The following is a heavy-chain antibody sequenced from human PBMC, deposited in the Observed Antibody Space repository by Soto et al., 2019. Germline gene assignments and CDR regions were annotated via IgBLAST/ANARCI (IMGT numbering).Heavy chain of an antibody. CDR2: IKSKTDGGTT. V-gene: IGHV3-15*07. CDR3: TTDAGVWGEYCGGDCYQP. J-gene: IGHJ4*02. D-gene: IGHD2-21*02. CDR1: GFTFSNAW. Sequence: GGSLRLSCAASGFTFSNAWMNWVRQAPGKGLEWVGRIKSKTDGGTTDYAAPVKGRFTISRDDSKNTLYLQMNSLKTEDTAVYYCTTDAGVWGEYCGGDCYQPWGQGTLVTVSS.